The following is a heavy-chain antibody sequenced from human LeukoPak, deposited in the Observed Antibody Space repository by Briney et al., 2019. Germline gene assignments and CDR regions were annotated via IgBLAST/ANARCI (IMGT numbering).Heavy chain of an antibody. V-gene: IGHV3-30-3*01. J-gene: IGHJ3*02. D-gene: IGHD4-17*01. Sequence: PGRSLRLSCAASGSTFSSYAMHWVRQAPGKGLEWVAVISYDGSNIYYADSVKGRFTISRDNSKNTLYLQMNSLRAEDTAVYYCARPPKLDYGDYGGEAFDIWGQGTMVTVSS. CDR1: GSTFSSYA. CDR2: ISYDGSNI. CDR3: ARPPKLDYGDYGGEAFDI.